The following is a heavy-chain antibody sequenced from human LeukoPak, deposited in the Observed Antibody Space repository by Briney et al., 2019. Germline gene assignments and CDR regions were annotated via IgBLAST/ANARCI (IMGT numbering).Heavy chain of an antibody. D-gene: IGHD6-19*01. CDR3: ANSTPRGIAVANGGY. J-gene: IGHJ4*02. Sequence: KPSETLSLTCTVSGGSISSSSYYWGWIRQPPGKGLEWIGSIYYSGSTYYNPSLKSRVTISVDTSKNQFSLKLSSVTAADTAVYYCANSTPRGIAVANGGYWGQGTLVTVSS. CDR1: GGSISSSSYY. CDR2: IYYSGST. V-gene: IGHV4-39*01.